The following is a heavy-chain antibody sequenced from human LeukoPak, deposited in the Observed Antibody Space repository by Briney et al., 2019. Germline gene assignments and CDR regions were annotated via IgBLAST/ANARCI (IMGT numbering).Heavy chain of an antibody. J-gene: IGHJ4*02. CDR2: IYYSGST. CDR3: ASPLTGYYALFDY. Sequence: SETLSLTCTVSGGSISSSSYYWGWIRQPPGKGLEWIGSIYYSGSTYYNPSLKSRVTISVDTSKNQFSLKLSSVTAADTAVYCCASPLTGYYALFDYWGQGTLVTVSS. V-gene: IGHV4-39*07. CDR1: GGSISSSSYY. D-gene: IGHD3-9*01.